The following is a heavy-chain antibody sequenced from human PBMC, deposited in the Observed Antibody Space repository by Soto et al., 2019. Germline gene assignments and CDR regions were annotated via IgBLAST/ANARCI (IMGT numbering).Heavy chain of an antibody. CDR3: ARVGGSYYGLFDY. D-gene: IGHD1-26*01. CDR2: ISHSGST. J-gene: IGHJ4*02. CDR1: GASISSANW. Sequence: QVQLQESGPGLVKPSGTLSLTCAVSGASISSANWWSWVRQPPGKGLEWIGEISHSGSTNYNPSLKSRVSVSVDKSTNKFSLNLASLTAADTAVYYCARVGGSYYGLFDYWGQGSLVTVSS. V-gene: IGHV4-4*02.